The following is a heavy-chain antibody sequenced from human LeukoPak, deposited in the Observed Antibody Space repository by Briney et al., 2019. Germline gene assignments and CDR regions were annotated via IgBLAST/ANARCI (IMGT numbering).Heavy chain of an antibody. CDR3: AKGAFDV. Sequence: PGGSLRLSCAASGFNLGRYAMSWVRQASGRGLEWVSCINTGETTFYADSVKGRFTISRDSSKNNLYLHMTSLRDEDTALYYCAKGAFDVWGQGTVVIVSS. V-gene: IGHV3-23*01. J-gene: IGHJ3*01. CDR2: INTGETT. CDR1: GFNLGRYA.